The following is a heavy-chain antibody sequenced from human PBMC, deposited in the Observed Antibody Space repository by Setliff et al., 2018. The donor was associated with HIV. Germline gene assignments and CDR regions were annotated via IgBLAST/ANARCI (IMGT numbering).Heavy chain of an antibody. CDR1: GGSISSRTYY. Sequence: SETLSLTCTVSGGSISSRTYYWGCIRQPPGKGLEWIGSIYYSGTAYYNPSLKSRVTISIDTSKNQFSLNLSSVTAADTAVYYCASSSGWYGAAQFDPWGQGTRVTVSS. V-gene: IGHV4-39*01. CDR2: IYYSGTA. CDR3: ASSSGWYGAAQFDP. J-gene: IGHJ5*02. D-gene: IGHD6-19*01.